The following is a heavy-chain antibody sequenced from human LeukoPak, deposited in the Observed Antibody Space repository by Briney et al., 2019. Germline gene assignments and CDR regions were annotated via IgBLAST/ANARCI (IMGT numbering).Heavy chain of an antibody. CDR3: ARDEWLRFEYFQH. Sequence: GGSLGLSCAASGFTFSSYGMHWVRQAPGKGLEWVAVISYDGSNKYYADSVKGRFTISRDNSKNTLYLQMNSLRAEDTAVYYCARDEWLRFEYFQHWGQGTLVTVSS. CDR1: GFTFSSYG. V-gene: IGHV3-30*03. J-gene: IGHJ1*01. CDR2: ISYDGSNK. D-gene: IGHD5-12*01.